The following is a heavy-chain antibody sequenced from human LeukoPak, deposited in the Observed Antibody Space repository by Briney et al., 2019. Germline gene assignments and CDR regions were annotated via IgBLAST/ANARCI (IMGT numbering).Heavy chain of an antibody. J-gene: IGHJ4*02. CDR3: ARGALWIQLMLLFDY. D-gene: IGHD5-18*01. Sequence: PSETLSLTCAVYGGSFSGYYWSWIRQPPGKGLEWIGEINHSGSTNYNPSLKSRVTISVDTSKNQFSLKLSSVTAADTAVCYCARGALWIQLMLLFDYWGQGTLVTVSS. CDR2: INHSGST. CDR1: GGSFSGYY. V-gene: IGHV4-34*01.